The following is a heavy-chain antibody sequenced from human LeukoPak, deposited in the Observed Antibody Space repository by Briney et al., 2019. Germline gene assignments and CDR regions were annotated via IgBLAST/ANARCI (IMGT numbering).Heavy chain of an antibody. V-gene: IGHV1-46*01. J-gene: IGHJ4*02. Sequence: ASVKVSCKASGYTFTSYYMHWVRQAPGQGLEWMGIINPSGGSTSYAQKFQGRVTMTRDTSTSTVYMELSSLRSEDTAVYYCAREESVVTWTGNFDYWGQGTPVTVSS. D-gene: IGHD3/OR15-3a*01. CDR2: INPSGGST. CDR3: AREESVVTWTGNFDY. CDR1: GYTFTSYY.